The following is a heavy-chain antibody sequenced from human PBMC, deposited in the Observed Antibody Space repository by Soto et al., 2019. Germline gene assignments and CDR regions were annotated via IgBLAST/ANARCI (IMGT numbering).Heavy chain of an antibody. V-gene: IGHV3-74*01. Sequence: GGSLRLSCTASGFTFSNYWMHWVRQAPGKGLVWVSRINSDGSSTNYADSVKGRFTISRDNAKNTLYLQMNSLRAEDTAVYYCARGPPSRYYVYFHHWGQGT. CDR2: INSDGSST. CDR1: GFTFSNYW. J-gene: IGHJ1*01. D-gene: IGHD3-10*02. CDR3: ARGPPSRYYVYFHH.